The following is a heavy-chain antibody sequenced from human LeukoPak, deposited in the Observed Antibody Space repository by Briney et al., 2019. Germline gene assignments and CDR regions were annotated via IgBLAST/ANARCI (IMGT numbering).Heavy chain of an antibody. D-gene: IGHD3-10*01. CDR1: GFTFSSYS. CDR3: ARSETYSITMVRGDLPTHFDY. Sequence: PGGSLRLSCTASGFTFSSYSIHWVRQAPGEGLEWVAVISYDGSTKYYGDSVKGRFTISRDNSKNTLYLQMNSLRVEDTAVYYCARSETYSITMVRGDLPTHFDYWGQGTLVTVSS. J-gene: IGHJ4*02. CDR2: ISYDGSTK. V-gene: IGHV3-30*03.